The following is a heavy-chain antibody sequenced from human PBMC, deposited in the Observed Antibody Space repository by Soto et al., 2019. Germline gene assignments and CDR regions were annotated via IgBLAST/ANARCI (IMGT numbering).Heavy chain of an antibody. CDR3: VQSRCGGDCLQSYSSHSYYGLDV. CDR1: GLSLRTTGVG. V-gene: IGHV2-5*02. J-gene: IGHJ6*02. Sequence: QITLKESGPTLVKPTQTLTLTCTFSGLSLRTTGVGVGWVRQHPGKALEWLALLYWDDDKRYSPYLKSRLTINNDNSEKRVVLTMTNMDTVDTATYYCVQSRCGGDCLQSYSSHSYYGLDVWGQGTTVTVSS. CDR2: LYWDDDK. D-gene: IGHD2-21*02.